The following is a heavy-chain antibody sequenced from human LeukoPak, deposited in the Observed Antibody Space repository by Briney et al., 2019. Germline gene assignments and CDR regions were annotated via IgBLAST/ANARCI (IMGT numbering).Heavy chain of an antibody. V-gene: IGHV3-23*01. CDR3: AKLSTASYDSSGYSDAFDI. CDR2: ISSSGGTT. CDR1: GFTFSSYG. D-gene: IGHD3-22*01. J-gene: IGHJ3*02. Sequence: PGGSLRLSCAASGFTFSSYGMSWVRQAPGRGLEWVAAISSSGGTTYYADSVKGRFTISRDNSKNTLYLQMNSVRAEDTAVYYCAKLSTASYDSSGYSDAFDIWGQGTMVTVSS.